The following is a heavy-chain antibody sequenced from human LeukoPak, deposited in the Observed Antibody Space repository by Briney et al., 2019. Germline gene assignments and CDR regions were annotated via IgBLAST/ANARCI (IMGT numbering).Heavy chain of an antibody. CDR1: GYTFTSYY. V-gene: IGHV1-46*01. CDR2: INPSGGST. Sequence: GASVKVSCKASGYTFTSYYMHWVRQAPGQGLEWMGIINPSGGSTSYAQKFQGRVTMTRGTSTSTVYMELSSLRSEDTAVYYCARSPTVTKRLVVESYWGQGTLVTVSS. J-gene: IGHJ4*02. D-gene: IGHD4-17*01. CDR3: ARSPTVTKRLVVESY.